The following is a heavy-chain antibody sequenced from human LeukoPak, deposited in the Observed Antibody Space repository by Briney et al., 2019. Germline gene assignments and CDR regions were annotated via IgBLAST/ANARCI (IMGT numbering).Heavy chain of an antibody. CDR3: ARHKTMLGAHDY. Sequence: SETLSLTCTVSGGSISSNSYYWGWIRQPPGKGLEWIGSIYYSGSTYYNPSLKSRVTISVDTSKNQFSLKLSSVTAADTAVYYCARHKTMLGAHDYWGQGTLVTVSS. CDR2: IYYSGST. CDR1: GGSISSNSYY. D-gene: IGHD1-26*01. J-gene: IGHJ4*02. V-gene: IGHV4-39*01.